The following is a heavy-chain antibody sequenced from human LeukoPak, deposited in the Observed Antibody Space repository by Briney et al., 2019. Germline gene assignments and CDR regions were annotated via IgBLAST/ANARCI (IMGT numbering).Heavy chain of an antibody. D-gene: IGHD7-27*01. J-gene: IGHJ3*02. CDR3: ARDAWGDAFDI. Sequence: PSQTLSLTCAVSGDSISSNSAAWNWMRPSPSRGLEWLGRTYYRSKWYNDYAVSVKSRITINPDTSKNQFSLQLNSVTPEDTAVYYCARDAWGDAFDIWGQGTMVTVSS. CDR1: GDSISSNSAA. V-gene: IGHV6-1*01. CDR2: TYYRSKWYN.